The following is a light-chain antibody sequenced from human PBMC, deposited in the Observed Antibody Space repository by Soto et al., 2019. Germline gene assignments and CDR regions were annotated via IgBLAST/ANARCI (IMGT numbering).Light chain of an antibody. CDR1: SSYVGAYNY. Sequence: QSVLTQPASVSGSPGQSITISCTGTSSYVGAYNYVSWSKQDPAKAPKLIIYEVSNLPSGVSNLFSASKSGNTASLTISGLQAEDEADYYCSSYTSTNIVIFGGGSKLTVL. V-gene: IGLV2-14*01. CDR2: EVS. J-gene: IGLJ2*01. CDR3: SSYTSTNIVI.